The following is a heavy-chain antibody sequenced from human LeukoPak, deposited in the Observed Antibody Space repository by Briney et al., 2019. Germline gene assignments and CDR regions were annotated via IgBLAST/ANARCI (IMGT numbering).Heavy chain of an antibody. CDR2: FDPEDGET. D-gene: IGHD2-2*01. J-gene: IGHJ5*02. CDR1: GYTLTELS. Sequence: ASVKVSCKVSGYTLTELSMHWVRQAPGKGLEWMGGFDPEDGETIYAQKFQGRVTMTEDTSTDTAYMELSGLRSEDTAVYYCATNLGYCSSTSCPRWFDPWGQGTLVTVSS. CDR3: ATNLGYCSSTSCPRWFDP. V-gene: IGHV1-24*01.